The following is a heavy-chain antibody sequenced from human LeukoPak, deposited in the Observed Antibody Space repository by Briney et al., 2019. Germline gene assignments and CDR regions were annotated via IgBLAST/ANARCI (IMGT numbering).Heavy chain of an antibody. D-gene: IGHD1-1*01. CDR3: AGVGLELNNWFDP. Sequence: SETLSLTCTVSGGSISSSSYYWSWIRQPPGKGLEWIGYIYYSGSTYYNPSLKSRVTISVDTSKNQFSLKLSSVTAADTAVYYCAGVGLELNNWFDPWGQGTLVTVSS. V-gene: IGHV4-30-4*08. CDR2: IYYSGST. CDR1: GGSISSSSYY. J-gene: IGHJ5*02.